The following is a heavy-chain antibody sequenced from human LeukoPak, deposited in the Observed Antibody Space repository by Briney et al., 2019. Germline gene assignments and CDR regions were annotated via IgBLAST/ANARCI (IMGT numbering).Heavy chain of an antibody. CDR1: GYSFTGYW. J-gene: IGHJ4*02. CDR3: ARRPDGPHSFDY. Sequence: GESLKISCKGSGYSFTGYWIGWVRQMPGKGLEWMGIIYPGDSDTRYSPSSQGQVTISADKSISTAYLQWSSLKAPDPALYYCARRPDGPHSFDYWGQGTLVTVSS. V-gene: IGHV5-51*01. D-gene: IGHD5-24*01. CDR2: IYPGDSDT.